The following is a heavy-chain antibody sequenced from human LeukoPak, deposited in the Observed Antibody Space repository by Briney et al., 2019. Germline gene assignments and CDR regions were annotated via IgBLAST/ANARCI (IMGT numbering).Heavy chain of an antibody. CDR2: INPNSGGT. CDR1: GYTFTGYY. V-gene: IGHV1-2*02. D-gene: IGHD1-26*01. J-gene: IGHJ4*02. Sequence: ASVKVSCKASGYTFTGYYMHWVRQAPGQELEWMGWINPNSGGTNYAQKFQGRVTMTRDTSISTAYMELSRLRSDDTAVYYCARDRSGSYTAFDYWGQGTLVTVSS. CDR3: ARDRSGSYTAFDY.